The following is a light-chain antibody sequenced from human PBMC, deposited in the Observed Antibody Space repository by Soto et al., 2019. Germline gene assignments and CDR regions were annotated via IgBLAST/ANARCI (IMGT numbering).Light chain of an antibody. Sequence: QAVVAQEPSLTVSPGGKVTLTCASGTGEVTSGYYRNWFQQKPGQAPRALIYSTSNKDSWTPARFSGSLLGGKAALTLSGVQPEDQSEYYCLLYYGGAHLWVFGGGTKVTVL. V-gene: IGLV7-43*01. J-gene: IGLJ3*02. CDR1: TGEVTSGYY. CDR2: STS. CDR3: LLYYGGAHLWV.